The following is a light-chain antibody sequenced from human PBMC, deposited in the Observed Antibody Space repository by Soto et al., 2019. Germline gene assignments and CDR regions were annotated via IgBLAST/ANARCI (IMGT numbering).Light chain of an antibody. CDR1: QSVSGSY. Sequence: EIVLTQSPGTLSLSPGERATLSCRASQSVSGSYLAWYQQRPGQPPRLLIYGASSRATGIPDRFSGSGSGTDFTLTISRLEPEDFAVYYCQHYGSPPYTFGQGTKLEIK. V-gene: IGKV3-20*01. CDR2: GAS. CDR3: QHYGSPPYT. J-gene: IGKJ2*01.